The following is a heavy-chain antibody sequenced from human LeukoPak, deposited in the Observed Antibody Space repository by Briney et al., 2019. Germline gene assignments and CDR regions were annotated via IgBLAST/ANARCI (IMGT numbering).Heavy chain of an antibody. Sequence: PSETLSLTCTVSGGSISSSSYYWGWIRQPPGKGLEWIGSIYYSGSTYYNPSLKSRVTISVDTSKNQFSLKLSSVTAADTAVYYWARIGGRLDYWGQGTLVTVSS. V-gene: IGHV4-39*07. CDR2: IYYSGST. CDR1: GGSISSSSYY. CDR3: ARIGGRLDY. J-gene: IGHJ4*02.